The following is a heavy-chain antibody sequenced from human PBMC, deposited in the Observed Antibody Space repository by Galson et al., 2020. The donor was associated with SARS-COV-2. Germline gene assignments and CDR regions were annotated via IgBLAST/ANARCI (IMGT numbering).Heavy chain of an antibody. CDR1: GLTFSSYL. V-gene: IGHV3-21*01. CDR3: ATGGWGFGLDV. Sequence: SCVGSGLTFSSYLMNWVRQPPGKGLEWVSSISSSGSYTHYADSVKGRFTISRDNSKSSLYLQLNSLRADDTGVYYCATGGWGFGLDVWGQGTTVTVSS. D-gene: IGHD6-19*01. J-gene: IGHJ6*02. CDR2: ISSSGSYT.